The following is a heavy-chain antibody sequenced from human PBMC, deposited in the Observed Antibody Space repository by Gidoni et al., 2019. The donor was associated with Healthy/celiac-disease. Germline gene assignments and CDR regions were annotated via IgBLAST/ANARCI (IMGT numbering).Heavy chain of an antibody. CDR1: GFTFSSYA. CDR2: ISGSGGST. J-gene: IGHJ5*02. CDR3: AKGVVVVPAAINNWFDP. D-gene: IGHD2-2*01. V-gene: IGHV3-23*01. Sequence: EVQLLESGGGLVQPGGSLRLSCAASGFTFSSYAMRWVRQAPGKGLEWVSAISGSGGSTYYADSVKGRFTISRDNSKNTLYLQMNSLRAEDTAVYYCAKGVVVVPAAINNWFDPWGQGTLVTVSS.